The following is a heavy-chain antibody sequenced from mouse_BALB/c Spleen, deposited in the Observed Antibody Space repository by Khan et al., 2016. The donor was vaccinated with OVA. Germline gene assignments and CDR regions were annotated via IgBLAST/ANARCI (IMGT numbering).Heavy chain of an antibody. J-gene: IGHJ4*01. Sequence: QVQLKESGPGLVAPSQSLSITCTVSGFSLTGYGVNWVRQPPGKGLEWLGMIWGDGSTDSNSALKSRLSISKDNSKSQVFLKMNSLQTDDTARYYCARAYYGNYREAMDYWGQGTSGTVSS. CDR2: IWGDGST. CDR1: GFSLTGYG. CDR3: ARAYYGNYREAMDY. V-gene: IGHV2-6-7*01. D-gene: IGHD2-10*01.